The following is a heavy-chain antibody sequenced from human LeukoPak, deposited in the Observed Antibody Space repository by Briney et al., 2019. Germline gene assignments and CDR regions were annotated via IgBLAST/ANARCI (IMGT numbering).Heavy chain of an antibody. J-gene: IGHJ4*02. D-gene: IGHD3-10*02. V-gene: IGHV3-23*01. Sequence: GGSLRLSCAASGFTFNTYAMSWVRQAPGKGLEWVSAISPSGGITYYEDSVKGRFTISRDNSKNTLYLQMNSLRAEDTAVYYCAKGVNYFVLEYWGQGTLVTVSS. CDR1: GFTFNTYA. CDR3: AKGVNYFVLEY. CDR2: ISPSGGIT.